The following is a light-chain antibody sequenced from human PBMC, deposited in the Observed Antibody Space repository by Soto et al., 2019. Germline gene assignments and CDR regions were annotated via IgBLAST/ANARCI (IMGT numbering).Light chain of an antibody. CDR3: HKYNSALLT. V-gene: IGKV1-27*01. CDR1: QGIYNY. J-gene: IGKJ5*01. CDR2: AAS. Sequence: DIQMTQSPSSLSASVGDRVTITCRASQGIYNYLAWYQQKPGKAPNLLIYAASTLEAGVPSRFSGSGSGTDFTLTISSLQPEDVATYYGHKYNSALLTVGQGTRLEIK.